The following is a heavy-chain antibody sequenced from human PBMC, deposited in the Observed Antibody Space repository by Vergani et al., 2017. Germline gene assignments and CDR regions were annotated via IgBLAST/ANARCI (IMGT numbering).Heavy chain of an antibody. J-gene: IGHJ6*03. V-gene: IGHV3-23*03. D-gene: IGHD2-2*01. CDR3: AKDRGYCSSTSCDYYYYMDV. Sequence: EVQLLESGGGLVQPGGSLRLSCAASGFTFSSYAMSWVRQAPGKGLEWVSVIYSGGSSTHYADSVKGRFTISRDNSKNTLYLQMNSLRAEDTAVYYCAKDRGYCSSTSCDYYYYMDVWGKGTTVTVSS. CDR2: IYSGGSST. CDR1: GFTFSSYA.